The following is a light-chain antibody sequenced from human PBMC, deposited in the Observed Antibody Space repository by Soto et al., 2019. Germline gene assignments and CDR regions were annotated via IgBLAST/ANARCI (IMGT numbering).Light chain of an antibody. V-gene: IGKV1-5*03. Sequence: DIQMTQSPSTLSGSVGDRVTITCRASQAISSWMAWYQQKPGKAPKLLIYKASTLKSGVPSRCSGSGSGTEFTLTISSLQPDDFATYYCQHYNSYSEAFGQGTKLDNK. CDR3: QHYNSYSEA. CDR2: KAS. J-gene: IGKJ1*01. CDR1: QAISSW.